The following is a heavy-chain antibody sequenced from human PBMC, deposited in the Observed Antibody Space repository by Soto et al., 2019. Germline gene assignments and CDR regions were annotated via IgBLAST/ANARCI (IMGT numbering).Heavy chain of an antibody. Sequence: PSETLSLTCAVYGGSFSGYYWSWIRQPPGKGLEWIGEINHSGSTNYNPSLKSRVTISVDTSKNQFSLKLSSVTAADTAVYYCAREGESIAARPDYYYYYMDVWGQGTTVTVSS. D-gene: IGHD6-6*01. CDR2: INHSGST. J-gene: IGHJ6*03. CDR1: GGSFSGYY. CDR3: AREGESIAARPDYYYYYMDV. V-gene: IGHV4-34*01.